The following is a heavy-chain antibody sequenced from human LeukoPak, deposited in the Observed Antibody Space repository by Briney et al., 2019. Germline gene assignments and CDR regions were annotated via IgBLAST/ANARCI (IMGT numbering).Heavy chain of an antibody. Sequence: TSETLSLTCTVSGASTASHYWTWLRQPPGKELEWIAYMFDTVSTKSNPSLKSRLTLSVGTSKKQLSLRLSSVTAADTAVYYCATIKRGSTYGYFDFWGQGIKVTVSS. J-gene: IGHJ4*02. V-gene: IGHV4-59*11. CDR3: ATIKRGSTYGYFDF. CDR1: GASTASHY. CDR2: MFDTVST. D-gene: IGHD5-18*01.